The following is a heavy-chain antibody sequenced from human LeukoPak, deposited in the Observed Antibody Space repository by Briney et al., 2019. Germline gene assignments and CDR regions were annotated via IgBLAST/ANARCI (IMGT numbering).Heavy chain of an antibody. D-gene: IGHD2-15*01. Sequence: WGSLRLSCAASGFTFSSYWMRWVRQAPGKGLEWVANIKQDGSEKYYVDSVKGRFTISRDNAKNSLYLQMNSLRAEDTAVYYCARVDVVVVAATPYYYYGMDVWGQGTTVTVSS. CDR2: IKQDGSEK. CDR3: ARVDVVVVAATPYYYYGMDV. J-gene: IGHJ6*02. CDR1: GFTFSSYW. V-gene: IGHV3-7*01.